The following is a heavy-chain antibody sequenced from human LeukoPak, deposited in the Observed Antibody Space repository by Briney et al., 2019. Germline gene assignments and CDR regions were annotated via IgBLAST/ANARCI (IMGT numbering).Heavy chain of an antibody. Sequence: SETLSLTCAVYGGSFSGYYWSWIRQPPGKGLEWIGYIYYSGSTNYNPSLKSRVTISVDTSKNQFSLKLSSVTAADTAVYYCARGSGNDFWGGYGSFYGMDVWGQGTTVTVSS. V-gene: IGHV4-59*01. J-gene: IGHJ6*02. CDR2: IYYSGST. CDR1: GGSFSGYY. D-gene: IGHD3-3*01. CDR3: ARGSGNDFWGGYGSFYGMDV.